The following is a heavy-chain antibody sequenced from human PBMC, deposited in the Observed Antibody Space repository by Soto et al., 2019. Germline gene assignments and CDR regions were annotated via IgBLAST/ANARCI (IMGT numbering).Heavy chain of an antibody. CDR3: ARDRDTYGLNFFDY. CDR1: GFTFSTYW. V-gene: IGHV3-74*01. CDR2: LNTDGSTT. Sequence: EVQLVESGGGLVQPGGSLRLSCSASGFTFSTYWMHWVRQAPGKGLVWVSRLNTDGSTTTYADSVKGRFTISRDNAKNTLYLQMNSLRVEDTAVYYCARDRDTYGLNFFDYWGQGTLVTVSS. D-gene: IGHD5-18*01. J-gene: IGHJ4*02.